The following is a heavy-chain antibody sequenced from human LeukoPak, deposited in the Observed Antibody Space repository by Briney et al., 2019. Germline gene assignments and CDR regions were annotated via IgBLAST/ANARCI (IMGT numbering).Heavy chain of an antibody. V-gene: IGHV3-21*01. Sequence: PGGSLRLSCAASGFTFSSYSMNWVRQAPGKGLEWVSSISSSSSYIYYADSVKGRFTITRDNAKNSLYLQMNSLRAEDTAVYYCARDGDAHCGGDCYSDFDYWGQGTLVTVSS. CDR1: GFTFSSYS. CDR2: ISSSSSYI. D-gene: IGHD2-21*02. CDR3: ARDGDAHCGGDCYSDFDY. J-gene: IGHJ4*02.